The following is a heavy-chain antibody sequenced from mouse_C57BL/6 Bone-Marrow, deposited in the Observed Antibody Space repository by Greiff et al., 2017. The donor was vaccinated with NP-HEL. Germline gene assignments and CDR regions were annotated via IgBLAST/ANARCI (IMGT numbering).Heavy chain of an antibody. CDR1: GYAFTNYL. V-gene: IGHV1-54*01. CDR2: INPGSGGT. J-gene: IGHJ1*03. Sequence: QVHLKQSGAELVRPGTSVKVSCKASGYAFTNYLIEWVKQRPGQGLEWIGVINPGSGGTNYNEKFKGKATLTADKSSSTAYMQLSSLTSEDSAVYFCARSGDGYYYWYFDVWGRGTTVTVSS. D-gene: IGHD2-3*01. CDR3: ARSGDGYYYWYFDV.